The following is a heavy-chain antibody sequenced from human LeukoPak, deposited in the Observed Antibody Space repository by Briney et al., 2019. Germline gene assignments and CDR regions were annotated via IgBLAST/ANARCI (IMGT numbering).Heavy chain of an antibody. CDR2: FHTNGST. CDR3: ARDRYYYDSSGGRIFDY. D-gene: IGHD3-22*01. Sequence: PSETLSLTCTVSGGSISSYYWSWIRKPAPKGLEWIGRFHTNGSTSTNPPLKSQITMSVATSKNQYYLKLSSMTAAATDMDYYARDRYYYDSSGGRIFDYWGEGALVTVSS. J-gene: IGHJ4*02. V-gene: IGHV4-4*07. CDR1: GGSISSYY.